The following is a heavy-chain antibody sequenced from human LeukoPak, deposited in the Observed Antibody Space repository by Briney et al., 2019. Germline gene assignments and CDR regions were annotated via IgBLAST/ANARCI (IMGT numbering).Heavy chain of an antibody. Sequence: GGSLRLSCAASGFTFSGSAMHWVRQASGKGLEWVGRIRSEANSYATAYAASVKGRFTISRDDSKNTAYLQINSLKTEDTAVYYCTSHPPPTYSGYEALFDYWGQGTLVTVSS. CDR3: TSHPPPTYSGYEALFDY. CDR2: IRSEANSYAT. V-gene: IGHV3-73*01. J-gene: IGHJ4*02. D-gene: IGHD5-12*01. CDR1: GFTFSGSA.